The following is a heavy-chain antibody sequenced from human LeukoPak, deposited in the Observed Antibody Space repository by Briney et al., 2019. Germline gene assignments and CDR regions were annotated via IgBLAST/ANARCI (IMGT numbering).Heavy chain of an antibody. CDR1: GFTFSSYS. V-gene: IGHV3-21*01. CDR3: ASAPVTNHCYYYMDV. CDR2: ISSSSSYI. Sequence: PGGSLRLSCAASGFTFSSYSMNWVRQAPGKGLEWVSSISSSSSYIYYADSVKGRFTISRDNAKNSLYMQMNSLRAEDTAVYYCASAPVTNHCYYYMDVWGKGTTVTVSS. J-gene: IGHJ6*03. D-gene: IGHD4-17*01.